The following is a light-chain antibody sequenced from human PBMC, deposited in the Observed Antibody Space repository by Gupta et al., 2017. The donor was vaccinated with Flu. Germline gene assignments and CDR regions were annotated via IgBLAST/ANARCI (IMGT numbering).Light chain of an antibody. Sequence: TITLTCDLTAGSVSSNNYPSWYRQTPGQAPRTLIYDTDSRASGVSDRFSGSVVGNKAALTITGVQADDESDYFCILFVEPGTWLFGGGTKLTVL. V-gene: IGLV8-61*01. CDR2: DTD. CDR1: AGSVSSNNY. J-gene: IGLJ2*01. CDR3: ILFVEPGTWL.